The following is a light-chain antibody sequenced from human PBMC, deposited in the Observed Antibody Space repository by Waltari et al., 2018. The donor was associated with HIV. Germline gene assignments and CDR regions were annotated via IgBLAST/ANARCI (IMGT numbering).Light chain of an antibody. Sequence: EIVLTQSPGTLSLSPGERATLSCRASQSVSSSYLAWYQQKPGQAPRLLIYGASSRATGIPDRVSGSGSGTDFTLTISRLEPEDFAVYYCQQYGSSPLGTFGQGTKVEIK. V-gene: IGKV3-20*01. CDR2: GAS. J-gene: IGKJ1*01. CDR3: QQYGSSPLGT. CDR1: QSVSSSY.